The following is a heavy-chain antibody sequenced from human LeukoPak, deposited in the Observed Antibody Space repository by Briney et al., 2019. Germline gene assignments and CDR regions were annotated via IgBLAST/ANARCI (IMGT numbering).Heavy chain of an antibody. CDR1: GGSVSSGSYY. CDR3: ARGYSSIRGWFDP. J-gene: IGHJ5*02. D-gene: IGHD6-13*01. Sequence: SETLSLTCTVSGGSVSSGSYYWNWIRQPPGKGLEWIGYIYYSGSTNYNPSLNSRVTISLDTSKNQFSLKLSSVTAADAAVFYCARGYSSIRGWFDPWGQGTPVTVSS. V-gene: IGHV4-61*01. CDR2: IYYSGST.